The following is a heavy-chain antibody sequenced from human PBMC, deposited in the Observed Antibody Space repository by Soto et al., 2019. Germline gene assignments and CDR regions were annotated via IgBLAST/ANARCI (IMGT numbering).Heavy chain of an antibody. D-gene: IGHD2-15*01. CDR2: TYYRSKWLN. CDR1: GHSGASNSAA. V-gene: IGHV6-1*01. Sequence: SQTLSLTCFISGHSGASNSAAWNWIRQSPSRGLEWLGRTYYRSKWLNDYAVSVKSRITINPDTSKNQLSLQLCSVSLEDKAVYYCARARSFFDMSRYYDYWCQGMLVT. J-gene: IGHJ4*02. CDR3: ARARSFFDMSRYYDY.